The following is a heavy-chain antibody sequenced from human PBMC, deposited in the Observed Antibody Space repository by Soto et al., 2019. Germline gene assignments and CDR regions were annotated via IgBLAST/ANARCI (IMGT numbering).Heavy chain of an antibody. Sequence: SETLSLTCTVSGGSISSGGYYWSWIRQHPGKGLEWIGYIYYSGSTYYNPSLKSRVTISVDTSKNQFSLKLSSVTAADTAVYYCARVRGGYSGYDYFDYWGQGTLVTVSS. V-gene: IGHV4-31*03. J-gene: IGHJ4*02. CDR2: IYYSGST. CDR1: GGSISSGGYY. D-gene: IGHD5-12*01. CDR3: ARVRGGYSGYDYFDY.